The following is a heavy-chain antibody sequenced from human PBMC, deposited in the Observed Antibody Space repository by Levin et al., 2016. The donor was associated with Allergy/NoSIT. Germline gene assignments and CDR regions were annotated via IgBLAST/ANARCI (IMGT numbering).Heavy chain of an antibody. Sequence: GSLRLSCTVSGGSISSYYWSWIRQPPGKGLEWIGYIYYSGSTNYNPSLKSRVTISVDTSKNQFSLKLSSVTAADTAVYYCARRRITMVRGVIISNWFDPWGQGTLVTVSS. CDR2: IYYSGST. D-gene: IGHD3-10*01. V-gene: IGHV4-59*01. J-gene: IGHJ5*02. CDR3: ARRRITMVRGVIISNWFDP. CDR1: GGSISSYY.